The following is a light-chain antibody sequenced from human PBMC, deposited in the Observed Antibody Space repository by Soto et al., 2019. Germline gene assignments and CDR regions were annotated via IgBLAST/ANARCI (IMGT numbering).Light chain of an antibody. CDR2: DVS. Sequence: QSALTQPRSVSGSPGQSVTISCTGTSSDVGGYKYVSWYQQHPGKVPKLMMFDVSERPSGVPDRFSGSKSGNTASLSISGLQAEDEADYYCCANAGSYTVLFGGGTKVTVL. V-gene: IGLV2-11*01. CDR3: CANAGSYTVL. CDR1: SSDVGGYKY. J-gene: IGLJ2*01.